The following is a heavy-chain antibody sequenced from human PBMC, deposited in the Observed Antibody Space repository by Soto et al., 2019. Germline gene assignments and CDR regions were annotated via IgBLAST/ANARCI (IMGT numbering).Heavy chain of an antibody. Sequence: EVQLLESGGGLVQPGGSLRLSCAASGFTFSSYAISWVLQAPGKGLALVSGISGSGGSTNYADSVKGRFTISRENFKNTLDLQMNSLIAEDKAVYYCAKEVRSSSWYYFDYWGQGTLVTVSS. D-gene: IGHD6-13*01. CDR2: ISGSGGST. V-gene: IGHV3-23*01. CDR3: AKEVRSSSWYYFDY. J-gene: IGHJ4*02. CDR1: GFTFSSYA.